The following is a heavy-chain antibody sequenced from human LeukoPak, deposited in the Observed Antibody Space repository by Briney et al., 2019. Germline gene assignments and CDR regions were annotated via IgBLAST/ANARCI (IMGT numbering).Heavy chain of an antibody. CDR2: IYGGGNS. CDR3: ARELTVGATIDY. Sequence: GGSLRLSCAASGFTFSSYYMSWVRQAPGKGLEWVSGIYGGGNSYYPDSVTGRFTISRDNSRNTLYLQMNSLRGEDTAVYYCARELTVGATIDYWGQGTLVTVSS. J-gene: IGHJ4*02. CDR1: GFTFSSYY. V-gene: IGHV3-66*02. D-gene: IGHD1-26*01.